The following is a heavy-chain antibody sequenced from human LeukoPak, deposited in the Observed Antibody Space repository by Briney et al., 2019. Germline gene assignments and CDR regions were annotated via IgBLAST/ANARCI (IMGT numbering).Heavy chain of an antibody. CDR3: ANGPTKEGYHYYFDF. J-gene: IGHJ4*02. V-gene: IGHV3-11*06. CDR2: ISSSSSYI. D-gene: IGHD5-24*01. CDR1: GFTFSDYY. Sequence: NAGGSLRLSCAASGFTFSDYYMSWIRQAPGKGLEWVSYISSSSSYIYYADSVKGRFTISRDNSKNTLSLQMNSLRPEDTAIYYCANGPTKEGYHYYFDFWGQGTLVTVSS.